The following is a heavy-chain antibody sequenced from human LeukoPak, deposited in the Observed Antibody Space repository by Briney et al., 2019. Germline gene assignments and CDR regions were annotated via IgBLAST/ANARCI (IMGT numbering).Heavy chain of an antibody. CDR3: ASDSSGYFGP. CDR1: GFTFTDYY. V-gene: IGHV3-11*01. Sequence: GGSLRLSCAASGFTFTDYYMNWIRQAPGKGLEWVSYISNTGTTMYYADSAKGRFTISRDNAKNLLYLQMNSLRAEDTAIYYCASDSSGYFGPWGQGTLVTVSS. D-gene: IGHD3-22*01. CDR2: ISNTGTTM. J-gene: IGHJ5*02.